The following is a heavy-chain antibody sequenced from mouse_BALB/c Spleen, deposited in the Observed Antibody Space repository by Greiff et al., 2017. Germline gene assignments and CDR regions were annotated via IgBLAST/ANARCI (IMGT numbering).Heavy chain of an antibody. D-gene: IGHD1-1*01. CDR2: IYPGNSDT. J-gene: IGHJ1*01. CDR1: GYTFTSYW. CDR3: TRGDYGSVYWYFDV. V-gene: IGHV1-5*01. Sequence: VQLQQSGTVLARPGASVKMSCKASGYTFTSYWMHWVKQRPGQGLEWIGAIYPGNSDTSYNQKFKGKAKLTAVTSTSTAYMELSSLTNEDSAVYYWTRGDYGSVYWYFDVWGAGTTVTVSS.